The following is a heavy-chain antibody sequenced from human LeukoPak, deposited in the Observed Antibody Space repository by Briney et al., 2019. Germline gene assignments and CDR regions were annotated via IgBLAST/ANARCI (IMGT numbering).Heavy chain of an antibody. CDR3: AREGDSSSVGWFDP. CDR1: GFTFSIYG. J-gene: IGHJ5*02. V-gene: IGHV4-38-2*02. CDR2: IYHSGRT. Sequence: GTLRLSCAASGFTFSIYGMSWVRQAPGKGLEWIGSIYHSGRTYYNPSLKSRVTISVDTSKNQFSLKLSSVTAADTAVYYCAREGDSSSVGWFDPWGQGTLVTVSS. D-gene: IGHD6-13*01.